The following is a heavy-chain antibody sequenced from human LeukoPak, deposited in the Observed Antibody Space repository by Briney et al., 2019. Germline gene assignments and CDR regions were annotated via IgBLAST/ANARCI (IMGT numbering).Heavy chain of an antibody. CDR1: GFTFSSYE. CDR2: ISSSGSTI. CDR3: ARDYLSGGGFDY. D-gene: IGHD3-10*01. Sequence: GGSLRLSCAASGFTFSSYEMNWVRQAPGKGLEGVSYISSSGSTIYYADSVKGRFTISRDNPKNSLYLQMNSLRAEDTAVYYCARDYLSGGGFDYWGQGTLVTVSS. V-gene: IGHV3-48*03. J-gene: IGHJ4*02.